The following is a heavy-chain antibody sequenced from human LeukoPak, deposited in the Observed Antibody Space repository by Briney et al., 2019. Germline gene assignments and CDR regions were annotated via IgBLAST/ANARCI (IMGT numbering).Heavy chain of an antibody. V-gene: IGHV3-23*01. CDR1: GFTFSSYA. Sequence: GGSLRLSCAASGFTFSSYAMSWVRQAPGKGLEWVSAISGSGGSTYYADSVKGRFTISRDNSKNTLYLQMNSLKTEDTAVYYCTTPQPYCSSTSCSYYYYGMDVWGQGTTVTVSS. CDR3: TTPQPYCSSTSCSYYYYGMDV. CDR2: ISGSGGST. D-gene: IGHD2-2*01. J-gene: IGHJ6*02.